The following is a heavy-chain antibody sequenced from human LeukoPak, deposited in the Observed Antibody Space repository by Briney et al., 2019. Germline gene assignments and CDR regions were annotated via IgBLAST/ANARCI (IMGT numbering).Heavy chain of an antibody. CDR3: AKDLVQSVLWFGDAFDI. CDR2: ISWNSGSI. Sequence: GGSLRLSCAASGFTFDDYAMHWVRQAPGKGLEWVSGISWNSGSIGYADSVKGRFTISRDNAKNSLYLQMNSLRAEDTALYYCAKDLVQSVLWFGDAFDIWGQGTMVTVSS. CDR1: GFTFDDYA. D-gene: IGHD3-10*01. V-gene: IGHV3-9*01. J-gene: IGHJ3*02.